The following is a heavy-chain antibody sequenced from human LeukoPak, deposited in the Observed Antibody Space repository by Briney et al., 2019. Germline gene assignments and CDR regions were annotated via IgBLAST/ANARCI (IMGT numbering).Heavy chain of an antibody. CDR2: INWNGGST. CDR3: AKDPDCTSGICYTFFDY. V-gene: IGHV3-20*04. Sequence: GGSLRLSCAASGFTFDDYGMSWVRQAPGKGLEWVSGINWNGGSTGYADSVKGRFTISRDNSKNTLYLQMNSLRAEDTAVYYCAKDPDCTSGICYTFFDYWGQGTLVTVSS. D-gene: IGHD2-8*01. J-gene: IGHJ4*02. CDR1: GFTFDDYG.